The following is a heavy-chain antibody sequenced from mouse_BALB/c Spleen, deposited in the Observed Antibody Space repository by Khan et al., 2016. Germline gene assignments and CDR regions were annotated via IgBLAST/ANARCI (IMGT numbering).Heavy chain of an antibody. J-gene: IGHJ2*01. CDR1: GYSITSDYN. CDR2: IYYSGDT. CDR3: ASYSNGSSSIY. Sequence: EVQLVESGPDLVKPSQSLSLTCTVTGYSITSDYNWHWIRQFPGNKLEWMGYIYYSGDTHCNPSLKSRISITRDTSKNQFFLQLSSVTTEDTATYYCASYSNGSSSIYWGQGTTLTVSS. D-gene: IGHD1-1*01. V-gene: IGHV3-1*02.